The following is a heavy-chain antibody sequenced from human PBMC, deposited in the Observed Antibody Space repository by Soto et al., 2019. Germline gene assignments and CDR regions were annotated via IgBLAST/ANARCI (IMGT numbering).Heavy chain of an antibody. V-gene: IGHV3-21*06. D-gene: IGHD6-13*01. J-gene: IGHJ3*02. CDR1: GFILSSYE. CDR2: ISSSKNSI. CDR3: AREVISAGGPDGFDI. Sequence: GGSLRLSCAASGFILSSYEMNWVRQVPGKGLEWVSGISSSKNSIYYADSVKGRFTISRDTAKNSLFLLMNSLRAGDTAVYYFAREVISAGGPDGFDIWGQGTMVTVSS.